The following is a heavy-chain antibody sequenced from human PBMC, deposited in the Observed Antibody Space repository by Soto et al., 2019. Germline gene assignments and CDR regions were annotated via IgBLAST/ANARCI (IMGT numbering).Heavy chain of an antibody. Sequence: SVKVSCKVSGVTFNRQDMRWVRQAPGQGIEWIGGIIPMFGTPHYAEKFQDRVTITADESTGTAYLELSSLTSEDTAVYYCATSEGRAGYSVDYSGTGKLVTV. CDR1: GVTFNRQD. J-gene: IGHJ4*02. V-gene: IGHV1-69*13. D-gene: IGHD5-18*01. CDR3: ATSEGRAGYSVDY. CDR2: IIPMFGTP.